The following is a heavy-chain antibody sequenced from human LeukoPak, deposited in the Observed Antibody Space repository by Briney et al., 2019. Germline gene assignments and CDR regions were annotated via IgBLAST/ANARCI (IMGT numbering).Heavy chain of an antibody. CDR3: ASDQVSGVFDY. CDR1: GFMFSDFY. CDR2: ISPDGSYT. V-gene: IGHV3-11*05. Sequence: GGSLRLSCAGSGFMFSDFYINWIRQSPGKGLEWLAYISPDGSYTTYGDSVKGRFVISRGNAKNSVSPQMNSLRVEDTAVYFCASDQVSGVFDYWGQGARVTVS. D-gene: IGHD5/OR15-5a*01. J-gene: IGHJ4*02.